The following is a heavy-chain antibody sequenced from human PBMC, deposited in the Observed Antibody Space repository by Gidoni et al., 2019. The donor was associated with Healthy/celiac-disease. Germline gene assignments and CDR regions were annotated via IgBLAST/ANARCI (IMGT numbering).Heavy chain of an antibody. V-gene: IGHV3-15*01. Sequence: EVQLVESGGGLVKPGGSLRLSCAASGFTFSNAWMSWVRQAPGTGLGWVGRIKSKTDGGTTDYAAPVKGRFTISRDDSKNTLYLQMNSLKTEDTAVYYCTTDYVWGSYRYIFDYWGQGTLVTVSS. D-gene: IGHD3-16*02. CDR2: IKSKTDGGTT. J-gene: IGHJ4*02. CDR3: TTDYVWGSYRYIFDY. CDR1: GFTFSNAW.